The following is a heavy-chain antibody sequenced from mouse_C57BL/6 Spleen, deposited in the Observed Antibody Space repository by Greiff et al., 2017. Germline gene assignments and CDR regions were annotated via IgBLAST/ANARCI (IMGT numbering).Heavy chain of an antibody. CDR3: ARYSSNAPFDY. CDR2: IDPSDSYT. V-gene: IGHV1-50*01. J-gene: IGHJ2*01. CDR1: GYTFTSYW. D-gene: IGHD2-5*01. Sequence: VQLQQSGAELVKPGASVKLSCKASGYTFTSYWMQWVKQRPGQGLEWIGEIDPSDSYTNYNQKFKGKATLTVDTSSSTAYMQLSSLTSEDSAVYYCARYSSNAPFDYWGQGTTLTVSS.